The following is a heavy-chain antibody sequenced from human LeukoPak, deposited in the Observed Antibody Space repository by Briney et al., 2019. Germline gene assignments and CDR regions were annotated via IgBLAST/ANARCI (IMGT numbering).Heavy chain of an antibody. J-gene: IGHJ4*02. CDR2: IYCSGST. CDR3: AVSYYDFWSVDY. CDR1: GGSVRSYY. D-gene: IGHD3-3*01. V-gene: IGHV4-59*02. Sequence: SETLSLTCIVSGGSVRSYYWSWIRQPPGKGLEWIGYIYCSGSTNYNPSLKSRVSISVDTSKNQFSLKLSSVTAADTAVYYCAVSYYDFWSVDYWGRGALVTVSS.